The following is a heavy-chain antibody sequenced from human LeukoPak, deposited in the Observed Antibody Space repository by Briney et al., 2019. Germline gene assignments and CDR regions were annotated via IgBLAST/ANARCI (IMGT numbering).Heavy chain of an antibody. V-gene: IGHV4-59*12. CDR3: ARGGQWELYY. CDR1: GGSISSYY. J-gene: IGHJ4*02. CDR2: IYYSGST. Sequence: SETLSLTCTVSGGSISSYYWSWIRQPPGKGLEWIGYIYYSGSTNYNPSLKSRVTMSVDTSKNQFSLKLSSVTAADTAVYYCARGGQWELYYWGQGTLVTVSS. D-gene: IGHD1-26*01.